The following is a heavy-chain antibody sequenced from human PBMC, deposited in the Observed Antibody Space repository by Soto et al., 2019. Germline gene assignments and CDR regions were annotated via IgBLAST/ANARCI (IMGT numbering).Heavy chain of an antibody. CDR3: ARQWDRYYYGSGTPGFDP. V-gene: IGHV1-69*02. Sequence: GASVKVSCKASGGTFGSYTIIWVRQAPGQGLEWMGRIIPILGIANYAQKFQGRVTITADTSKNQFSLKLSSVTAADTAVYYCARQWDRYYYGSGTPGFDPWGQGTLVTVSS. CDR1: GGTFGSYT. CDR2: IIPILGIA. D-gene: IGHD3-10*01. J-gene: IGHJ5*02.